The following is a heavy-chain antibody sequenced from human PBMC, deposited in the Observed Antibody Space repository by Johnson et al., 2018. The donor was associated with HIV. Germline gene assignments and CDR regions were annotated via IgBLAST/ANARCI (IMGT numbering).Heavy chain of an antibody. V-gene: IGHV3-30-3*01. D-gene: IGHD3/OR15-3a*01. J-gene: IGHJ3*02. Sequence: VQLVESGGGVVQPGRSLRLSCAASGFTFSSYAMHWVRQAPGKGLEWVAVLSYDGGNKFYADSAKGRFTIPRDNSKTTLYLQMNRLRAEDTAVYYCAVGLNTDAFDIWGQGTMVTVSS. CDR2: LSYDGGNK. CDR3: AVGLNTDAFDI. CDR1: GFTFSSYA.